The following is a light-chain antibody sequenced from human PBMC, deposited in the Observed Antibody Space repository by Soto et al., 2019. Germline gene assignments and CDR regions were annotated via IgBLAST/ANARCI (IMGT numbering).Light chain of an antibody. J-gene: IGLJ3*02. CDR1: TGAVTSDYY. CDR2: RTN. Sequence: QAVVTQEPSLTVSPGGTVTLTCALTTGAVTSDYYPNWFQRKPGQALRTLIYRTNNNHSWTPARVSGSLLGGKAALTLSGVQPEDEADYYCVLLCSGEGVFGGGTKLTVL. CDR3: VLLCSGEGV. V-gene: IGLV7-43*01.